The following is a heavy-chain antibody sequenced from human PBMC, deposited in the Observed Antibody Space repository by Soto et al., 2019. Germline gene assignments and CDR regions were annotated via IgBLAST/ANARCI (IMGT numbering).Heavy chain of an antibody. CDR1: GFTVSNSY. J-gene: IGHJ6*02. CDR2: LYSGGNT. Sequence: EVQLVESGGGLVQPGGSLRLSCVASGFTVSNSYMTWVRQAPGKGLEWVSALYSGGNTYYADSVKGRFTISRDNSKNTLYLQVNSLRDADTGVYYCARTQSYLYGMYVWGQGTRVSVSS. CDR3: ARTQSYLYGMYV. D-gene: IGHD2-21*01. V-gene: IGHV3-66*01.